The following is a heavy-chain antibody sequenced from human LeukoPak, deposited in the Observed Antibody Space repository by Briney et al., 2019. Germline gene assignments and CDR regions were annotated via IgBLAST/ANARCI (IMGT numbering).Heavy chain of an antibody. Sequence: PSETLSLTCLVSGCSLSSYYWRWIRQPPGTGLEWIGYIYYSGSANYNPSLKSRVTISVDTSKNQFSLKLSSVTAADTAVYYCARVVGATLDVWFDPWGQGTLVTVSS. CDR1: GCSLSSYY. D-gene: IGHD1-26*01. CDR3: ARVVGATLDVWFDP. V-gene: IGHV4-59*01. J-gene: IGHJ5*02. CDR2: IYYSGSA.